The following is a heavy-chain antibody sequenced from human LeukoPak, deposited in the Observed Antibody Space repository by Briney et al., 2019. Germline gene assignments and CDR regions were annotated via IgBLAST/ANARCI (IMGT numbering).Heavy chain of an antibody. Sequence: GGSLRLSCAASGFTFSNYWMHWVRQAPGKGLVWVSRINSDGINTSYADSVKGRFTISRDNAKNTLNLQMNCLRAEDTAVYYCARRSGIAVAGAFDYWGQGTLVTVSS. D-gene: IGHD6-19*01. J-gene: IGHJ4*02. CDR3: ARRSGIAVAGAFDY. CDR1: GFTFSNYW. V-gene: IGHV3-74*01. CDR2: INSDGINT.